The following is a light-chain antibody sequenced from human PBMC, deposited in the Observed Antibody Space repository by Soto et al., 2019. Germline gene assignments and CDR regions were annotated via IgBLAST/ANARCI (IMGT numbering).Light chain of an antibody. V-gene: IGKV3-15*01. J-gene: IGKJ1*01. CDR3: QQYNNWPPWT. CDR1: QSIGDN. CDR2: GAS. Sequence: EILMTQSPATLSVSPGERATLSCRASQSIGDNLAWYQQKPGQSPRLLIYGASTRAIGVPTRFSGSGSGTEFTLAISSLQSEDFAVYYCQQYNNWPPWTFGQGTRVEI.